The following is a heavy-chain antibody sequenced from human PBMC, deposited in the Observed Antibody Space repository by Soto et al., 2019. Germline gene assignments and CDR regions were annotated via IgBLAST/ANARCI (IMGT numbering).Heavy chain of an antibody. CDR1: GFTFSDYY. CDR2: ISSSGGYT. CDR3: ARVPYYFTSGTDYGMDV. V-gene: IGHV3-11*06. J-gene: IGHJ6*02. D-gene: IGHD3-10*01. Sequence: GGSLRLSCAASGFTFSDYYMTWIRQAPGKGPDWVSYISSSGGYTNYADSVNGRFTVSRDNAKNSLYLQMHSLRAEETAVYYCARVPYYFTSGTDYGMDVWGQGTTVTVSS.